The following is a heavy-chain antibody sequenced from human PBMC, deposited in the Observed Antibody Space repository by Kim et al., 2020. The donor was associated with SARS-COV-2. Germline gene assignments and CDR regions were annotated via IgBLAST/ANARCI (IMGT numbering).Heavy chain of an antibody. CDR1: GFISTDYC. V-gene: IGHV3-72*01. J-gene: IGHJ6*02. CDR2: STNKDQSFRT. Sequence: GGSLRLSCAASGFISTDYCLDWVRQPPGKGLEWVGRSTNKDQSFRTEYVASVKGRFIISRDEPNNSLHLQMNSLQIEDTAVYSCARGVARDGGGLEVWGQGTTVIVSS. CDR3: ARGVARDGGGLEV. D-gene: IGHD3-16*01.